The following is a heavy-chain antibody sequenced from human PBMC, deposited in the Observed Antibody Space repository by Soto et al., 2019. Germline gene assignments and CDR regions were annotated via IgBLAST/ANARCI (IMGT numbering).Heavy chain of an antibody. V-gene: IGHV3-23*01. CDR3: AKRSLAGTYYLGTMDV. J-gene: IGHJ6*02. CDR1: GFTFSTYA. Sequence: GGSLRLSCAASGFTFSTYAMSWVRQAPGKGLEWVSAISGSGGNTYYTDSVKGRFTISRDNSKNTLYLQMNSLRAEDTAVYYCAKRSLAGTYYLGTMDVWGQGTTVTVSS. CDR2: ISGSGGNT. D-gene: IGHD3-10*01.